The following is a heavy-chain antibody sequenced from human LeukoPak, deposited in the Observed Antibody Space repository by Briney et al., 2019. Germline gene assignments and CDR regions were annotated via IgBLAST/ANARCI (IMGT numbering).Heavy chain of an antibody. CDR3: AKVRTGDFGELSFDY. J-gene: IGHJ4*02. CDR1: GFTFSSYA. Sequence: GGSLRLSCAASGFTFSSYAMSWVRQAPGKGLEWVSAISGSGGSTYYADSVKGRFTISRDNSKNTLYLQMNSLRAEDTAVYYCAKVRTGDFGELSFDYWGQGTLVTVSS. CDR2: ISGSGGST. V-gene: IGHV3-23*01. D-gene: IGHD3-10*01.